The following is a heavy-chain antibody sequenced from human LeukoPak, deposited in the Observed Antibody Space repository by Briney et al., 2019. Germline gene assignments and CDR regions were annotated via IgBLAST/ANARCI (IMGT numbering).Heavy chain of an antibody. J-gene: IGHJ4*02. D-gene: IGHD5-24*01. V-gene: IGHV1-2*02. Sequence: GASVKVSCKDSGYTFTGYYMHWVRQAPGQGLEWMGWINPNSGGTNYAQKFQGRVTMTRDTSISTAYMELSRLRSDDTAVYYCAARERDGYNSMGYWGQGTLVTVSS. CDR1: GYTFTGYY. CDR2: INPNSGGT. CDR3: AARERDGYNSMGY.